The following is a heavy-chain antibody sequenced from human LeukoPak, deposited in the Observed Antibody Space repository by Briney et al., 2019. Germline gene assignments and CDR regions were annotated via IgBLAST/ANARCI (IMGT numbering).Heavy chain of an antibody. CDR1: GYTFTSYG. D-gene: IGHD6-13*01. V-gene: IGHV1-18*01. CDR3: ARRRAAAGTRGSWFDP. CDR2: ISAYNGNT. J-gene: IGHJ5*02. Sequence: ASVKVSCKASGYTFTSYGISWVRQAPGQGLEWMGWISAYNGNTNYAQKLQGRVTMTTGTSTSTAYMELRSLRSDDTAVYYCARRRAAAGTRGSWFDPWGQGTLVTVSS.